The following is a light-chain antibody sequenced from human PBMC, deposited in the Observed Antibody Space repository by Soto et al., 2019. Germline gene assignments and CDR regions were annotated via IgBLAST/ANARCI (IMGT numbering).Light chain of an antibody. CDR2: GAS. CDR1: QSVSSSY. CDR3: QQYGSSLLFT. Sequence: EIVLTQSPGTLSLSPGERATLSCRASQSVSSSYLAWYQQKPGQAPRLLIYGASSRATGIPDRFSGSGSGTDFTRSISRLEPEDFAVYYCQQYGSSLLFTFGPGTKVDI. J-gene: IGKJ3*01. V-gene: IGKV3-20*01.